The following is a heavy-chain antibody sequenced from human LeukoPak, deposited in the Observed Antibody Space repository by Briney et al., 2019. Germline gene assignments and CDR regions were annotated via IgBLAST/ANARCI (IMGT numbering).Heavy chain of an antibody. Sequence: SETLSLTRTVSGGSISSYSWSWIRQPAGKGLEWIGRIYTSGSTNYNPSLKSRVTMSVDTSKNQFSLKLSSVTAADTAVYYCARAPYSSSWYPNPFDYWGQGTLVTVSS. CDR1: GGSISSYS. J-gene: IGHJ4*02. CDR2: IYTSGST. D-gene: IGHD6-13*01. V-gene: IGHV4-4*07. CDR3: ARAPYSSSWYPNPFDY.